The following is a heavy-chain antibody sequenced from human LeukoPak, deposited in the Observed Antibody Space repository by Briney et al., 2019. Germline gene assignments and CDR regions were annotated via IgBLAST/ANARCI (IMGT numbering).Heavy chain of an antibody. Sequence: PSETLSLTCTVSGGPISSFFWSWVRQPPGKGLEWIGYVYNSGITKYNSSLKSRVTITVDTSKNQFSLNLSSVTAADTAVYFCARDRGVVPDVFDIWGQGTVVTVSS. D-gene: IGHD3-10*01. V-gene: IGHV4-59*01. CDR3: ARDRGVVPDVFDI. CDR1: GGPISSFF. J-gene: IGHJ3*02. CDR2: VYNSGIT.